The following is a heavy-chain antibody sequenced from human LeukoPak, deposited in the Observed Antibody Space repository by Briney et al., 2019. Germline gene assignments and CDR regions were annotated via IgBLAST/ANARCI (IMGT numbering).Heavy chain of an antibody. D-gene: IGHD2-2*01. CDR1: GGTFSSYA. CDR3: ARVNIVVVPAGDWFDP. Sequence: EASVKVSCKASGGTFSSYAISWVRQAPGQGLEWMGGIIPIFGTANYAQKFQGRVTITADKSTSTAYMELSSLRSEDTAVYYCARVNIVVVPAGDWFDPWGQGTLVTVSS. J-gene: IGHJ5*02. V-gene: IGHV1-69*06. CDR2: IIPIFGTA.